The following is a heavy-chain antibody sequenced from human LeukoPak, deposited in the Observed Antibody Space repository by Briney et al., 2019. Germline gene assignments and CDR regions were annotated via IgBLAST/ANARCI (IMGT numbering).Heavy chain of an antibody. Sequence: PSETLSFTCTVSGGSISRYFWSWVRQPPGKGLEWIGYIYYSGSTNYNPSLKSRVTISVDTSKNQVSLKLSSVTAADTAVYYCARHEGDTSGSYMYNWFDPWGQGTLVTVSS. V-gene: IGHV4-59*08. CDR1: GGSISRYF. CDR3: ARHEGDTSGSYMYNWFDP. J-gene: IGHJ5*02. CDR2: IYYSGST. D-gene: IGHD3-22*01.